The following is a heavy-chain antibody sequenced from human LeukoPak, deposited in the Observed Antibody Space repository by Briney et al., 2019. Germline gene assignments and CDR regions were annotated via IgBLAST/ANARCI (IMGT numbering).Heavy chain of an antibody. J-gene: IGHJ4*02. Sequence: PGGSLRLSCAASGFAFSSYGMHWVRQAPGKGLEWVAFIYFDGSKIFYADSVKGRFTISRDNSKNTLYVQMNSLRAEDTAVYYYAKDQGQVYGYFDYWGQGTLVTVSS. CDR2: IYFDGSKI. V-gene: IGHV3-30*02. D-gene: IGHD1-14*01. CDR1: GFAFSSYG. CDR3: AKDQGQVYGYFDY.